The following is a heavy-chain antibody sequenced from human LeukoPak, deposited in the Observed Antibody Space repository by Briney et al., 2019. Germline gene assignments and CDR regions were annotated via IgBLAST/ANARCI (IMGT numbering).Heavy chain of an antibody. CDR3: AAVIDY. Sequence: GGSLRLSCAASGFTFSSYAMSWVRQAPGKGLEWVSAISGSGGSTYYADSVKGRFTISRDNAKNSVYLQLNSLRAEDTALYYCAAVIDYWGQGTLVTVSS. J-gene: IGHJ4*02. CDR1: GFTFSSYA. CDR2: ISGSGGST. V-gene: IGHV3-23*01.